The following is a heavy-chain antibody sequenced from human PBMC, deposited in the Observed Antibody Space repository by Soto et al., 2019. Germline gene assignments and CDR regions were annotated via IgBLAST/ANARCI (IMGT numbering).Heavy chain of an antibody. V-gene: IGHV1-24*01. CDR2: FDPEDGET. Sequence: GASVKVSCKVSGYTLTELSMHWVRQAPGKGLEWMGGFDPEDGETIYAQKFQGRVTMTEDTSTDTAYMELSSLRSEDTAVYYCATTPFGSYSSSWYSFDYWGQGTLVTVSS. J-gene: IGHJ4*02. D-gene: IGHD6-13*01. CDR3: ATTPFGSYSSSWYSFDY. CDR1: GYTLTELS.